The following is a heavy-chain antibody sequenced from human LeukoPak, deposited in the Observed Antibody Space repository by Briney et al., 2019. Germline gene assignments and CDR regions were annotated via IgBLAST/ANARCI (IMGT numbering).Heavy chain of an antibody. CDR2: IYYRGGST. CDR3: ARVQGLSSRPFDY. Sequence: SETLSLTCAVYGGSFSGYYWSWIRQHPGKGLEWIGYIYYRGGSTYYNPSLKSRATISVDTSKNQFSLKLSSVTAADTAVYYCARVQGLSSRPFDYWGQGTLVTVSS. D-gene: IGHD3-10*01. J-gene: IGHJ4*02. V-gene: IGHV4-31*11. CDR1: GGSFSGYY.